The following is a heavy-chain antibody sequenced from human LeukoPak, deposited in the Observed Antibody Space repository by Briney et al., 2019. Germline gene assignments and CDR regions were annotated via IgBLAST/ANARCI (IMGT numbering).Heavy chain of an antibody. CDR3: AKREAEQSGPIDY. V-gene: IGHV3-23*01. CDR2: ISGRGDYT. Sequence: GGSLRLSCAASGFTFSRSAMTWVRQAPGTGLDWVSAISGRGDYTYYADSVKGRFTISRDNSKNILYLQMSSLRAQDTAVYYCAKREAEQSGPIDYWGQGTLVTVSS. D-gene: IGHD3-3*01. J-gene: IGHJ4*02. CDR1: GFTFSRSA.